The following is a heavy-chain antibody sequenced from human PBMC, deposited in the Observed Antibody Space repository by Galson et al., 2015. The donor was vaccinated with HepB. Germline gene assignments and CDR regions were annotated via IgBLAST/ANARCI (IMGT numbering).Heavy chain of an antibody. D-gene: IGHD6-13*01. J-gene: IGHJ6*02. Sequence: CAISGDSVSSNSAAWNWIRQSPSRGLEWLGRTYYRSKWYNDYAVSVKSRITINPDTSKNQFSLQLNSVTPEDTAVYYCARDTSSSWRQGGVRYYYYYGMDVWGQGTTVTVSS. CDR3: ARDTSSSWRQGGVRYYYYYGMDV. CDR2: TYYRSKWYN. V-gene: IGHV6-1*01. CDR1: GDSVSSNSAA.